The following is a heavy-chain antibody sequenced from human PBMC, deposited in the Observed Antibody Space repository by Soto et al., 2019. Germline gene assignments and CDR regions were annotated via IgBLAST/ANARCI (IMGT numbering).Heavy chain of an antibody. CDR1: GASINNFAYY. CDR2: VYYNENT. V-gene: IGHV4-39*01. J-gene: IGHJ5*01. D-gene: IGHD3-10*01. Sequence: SETLSLTCSVSGASINNFAYYWGWIRQPPGKGLEWIGTVYYNENTYYNPSLKSRVAISVDTAKDQFSLNLRSVTAADTAIYFCARRERYYGSPGWFDPWGQGTLVTVSS. CDR3: ARRERYYGSPGWFDP.